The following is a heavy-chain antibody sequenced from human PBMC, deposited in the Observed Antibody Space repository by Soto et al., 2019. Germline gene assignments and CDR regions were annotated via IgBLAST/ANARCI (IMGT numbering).Heavy chain of an antibody. Sequence: QVQLVQSGAEVKKPGASVKVSCKASGYTFTSYGISWVRQAPGQGLEWMGWISAYNGNTNYAQKLQGRVPMTTDTATSKGYMELRSLISDDTAVYYCARDIVPTTGKMVWENWFDPWGQGTLVTVSS. CDR2: ISAYNGNT. CDR1: GYTFTSYG. CDR3: ARDIVPTTGKMVWENWFDP. V-gene: IGHV1-18*01. J-gene: IGHJ5*02. D-gene: IGHD4-4*01.